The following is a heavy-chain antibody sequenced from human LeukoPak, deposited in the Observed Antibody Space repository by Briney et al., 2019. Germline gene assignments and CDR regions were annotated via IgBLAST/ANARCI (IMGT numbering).Heavy chain of an antibody. CDR1: AFTFSNNA. CDR2: ISYDGSSK. CDR3: ARDSTYYGSGSPPAHN. J-gene: IGHJ4*02. V-gene: IGHV3-30-3*01. Sequence: PGRSLTLSCAASAFTFSNNAMHWVRQAPGKGLEWVAVISYDGSSKYYADSVKGRFTISRDNSKKTMYLQMDSLRAEDTAVYYCARDSTYYGSGSPPAHNWGQGTLVTVSS. D-gene: IGHD3-10*01.